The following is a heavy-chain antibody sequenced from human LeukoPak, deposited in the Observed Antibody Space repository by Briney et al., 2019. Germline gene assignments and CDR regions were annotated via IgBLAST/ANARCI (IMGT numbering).Heavy chain of an antibody. CDR3: ARVVVPAAAWFDP. D-gene: IGHD2-2*01. V-gene: IGHV4-39*07. CDR1: GGSISSSSYY. J-gene: IGHJ5*02. Sequence: WETLSLTCTVSGGSISSSSYYWGWIRQPPGKGLEWIGSIYYSGSTYYNPSLKSRVTISVDTSKNQFSLKLSSVTAADTAVYYCARVVVPAAAWFDPWGQGTLVTVSS. CDR2: IYYSGST.